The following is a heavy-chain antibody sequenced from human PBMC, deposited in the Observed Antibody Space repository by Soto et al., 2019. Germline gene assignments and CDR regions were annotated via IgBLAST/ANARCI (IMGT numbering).Heavy chain of an antibody. CDR3: ERDPLGYSSSHFFDL. D-gene: IGHD6-6*01. J-gene: IGHJ4*02. V-gene: IGHV4-34*01. CDR2: VHPSGST. Sequence: PSETLSLTCAVFSASLGDHYCAWIRQSSDKGLEWIGEVHPSGSTDYNPSLKSRLTLSLDMPKNIFTLKASSVIAAHTAVYFWERDPLGYSSSHFFDLWGQGTLVTVSS. CDR1: SASLGDHY.